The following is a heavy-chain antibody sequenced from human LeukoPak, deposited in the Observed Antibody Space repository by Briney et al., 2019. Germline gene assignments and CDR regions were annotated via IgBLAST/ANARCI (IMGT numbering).Heavy chain of an antibody. D-gene: IGHD2-15*01. Sequence: GGSLRLSCVASSGFTLSPYWMNWVRQAPGKGLEWVANIKEDGTDKNYVASVKGRFTMSRDNSKNTVYLQMNSLRVDDTAVYYCARRDIVVVVSASDYWGQGTLVTVSS. CDR3: ARRDIVVVVSASDY. V-gene: IGHV3-7*03. CDR1: GFTLSPYW. J-gene: IGHJ4*02. CDR2: IKEDGTDK.